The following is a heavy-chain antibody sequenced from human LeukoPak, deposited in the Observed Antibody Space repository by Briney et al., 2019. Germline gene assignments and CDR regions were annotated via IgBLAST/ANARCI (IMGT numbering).Heavy chain of an antibody. V-gene: IGHV6-1*01. Sequence: SQTLSLTFAISGDSVSSNSVTWNRIRQSPSRGLEWLGRTYYRSTWYNDYAVSVRGRITVNPDTSKNQFSLHLNSVTPEDTAVYYCARGGQGDGYSADEAFDFWGQGTMVTVSS. CDR2: TYYRSTWYN. CDR3: ARGGQGDGYSADEAFDF. J-gene: IGHJ3*01. D-gene: IGHD5-24*01. CDR1: GDSVSSNSVT.